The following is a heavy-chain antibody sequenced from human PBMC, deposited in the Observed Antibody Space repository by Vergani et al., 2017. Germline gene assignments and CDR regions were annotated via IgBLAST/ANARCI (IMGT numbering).Heavy chain of an antibody. D-gene: IGHD2-2*03. J-gene: IGHJ2*01. CDR3: ARENKALGYCSSTSCYSYYWYFDL. CDR2: ISSSSSYI. CDR1: GFTFSSYS. V-gene: IGHV3-21*01. Sequence: EVQLVESGGGLVKPGGSLRLSCAASGFTFSSYSMNWVRQAPGKGLEWVSSISSSSSYIYYADSVKGRFTISRDNAKNSLYLQMNSLRAEDTAVYYCARENKALGYCSSTSCYSYYWYFDLWGRGTLVTVSS.